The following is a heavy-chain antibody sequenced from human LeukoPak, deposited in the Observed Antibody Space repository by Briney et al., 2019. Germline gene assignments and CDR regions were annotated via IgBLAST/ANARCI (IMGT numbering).Heavy chain of an antibody. J-gene: IGHJ3*02. D-gene: IGHD3-16*01. CDR3: ERVRVGAFDI. CDR1: GFTFSSYW. CDR2: IKQDGSEK. Sequence: GGYLRLSCAASGFTFSSYWMSWVRQAPGKGLEWVANIKQDGSEKYYVDSVKGRFTISRDNAKNSLYLQMNSLRVEDTAVYYCERVRVGAFDIWGQGTMVTVSS. V-gene: IGHV3-7*04.